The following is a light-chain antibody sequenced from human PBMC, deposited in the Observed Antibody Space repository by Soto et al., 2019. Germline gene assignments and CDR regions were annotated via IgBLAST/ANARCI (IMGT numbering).Light chain of an antibody. V-gene: IGLV2-23*01. CDR2: EGS. Sequence: QSVLTQPASVSGSPGQSITISCTGTSSDVGSYNLVSWYQQHPGKAPKLMIYEGSKRPSGVSNRFSGSKSGNTASLTISGLQAEDEADYYCCSYAGSGGYVFGTGTTVTVL. J-gene: IGLJ1*01. CDR1: SSDVGSYNL. CDR3: CSYAGSGGYV.